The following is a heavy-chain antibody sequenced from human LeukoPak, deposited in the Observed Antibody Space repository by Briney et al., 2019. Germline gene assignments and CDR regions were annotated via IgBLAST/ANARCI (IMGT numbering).Heavy chain of an antibody. CDR2: INTDGSST. J-gene: IGHJ3*02. Sequence: GESLRLSCAASGFTFSSYWMHWVRQAPGKGLVWVSRINTDGSSTSYGDSVKGRFTISRDNAKNTLYLQMNSLRAEDTAVYYCAREMTTVVKEDAFDIWGQGTMVTVSS. V-gene: IGHV3-74*01. D-gene: IGHD4-23*01. CDR1: GFTFSSYW. CDR3: AREMTTVVKEDAFDI.